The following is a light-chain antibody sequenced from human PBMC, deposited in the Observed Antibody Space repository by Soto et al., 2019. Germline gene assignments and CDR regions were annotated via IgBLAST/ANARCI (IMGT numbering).Light chain of an antibody. J-gene: IGKJ4*01. CDR3: QQSYRWPLT. V-gene: IGKV1-39*01. CDR1: QRISTF. Sequence: DIQMTQSPSSLSAFVGDSVTITCHASQRISTFLNWYHQKPGKAPKLLIYSASYLQSGVPSNFSGSGPGTDFTLSIVTLQPEDFGTYFCQQSYRWPLTFGGGTKVEI. CDR2: SAS.